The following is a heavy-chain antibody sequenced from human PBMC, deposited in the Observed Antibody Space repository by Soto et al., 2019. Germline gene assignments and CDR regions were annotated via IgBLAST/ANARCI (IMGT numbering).Heavy chain of an antibody. D-gene: IGHD3-22*01. CDR2: IYYSGST. Sequence: SETLSLTCTVSGGSISSGGYYWSWIRQHPGKGLEWIGYIYYSGSTYSNPSLESRVTISVDTSKNQFSLKLTSVTAADTAVYYCASLSAGYYYDSSGYYFDYWGQGTLVTVSS. J-gene: IGHJ4*02. V-gene: IGHV4-31*03. CDR1: GGSISSGGYY. CDR3: ASLSAGYYYDSSGYYFDY.